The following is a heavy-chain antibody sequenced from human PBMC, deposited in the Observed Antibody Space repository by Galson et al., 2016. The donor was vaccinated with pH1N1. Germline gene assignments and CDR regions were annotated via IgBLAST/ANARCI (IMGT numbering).Heavy chain of an antibody. CDR1: GFTFDDYA. Sequence: SLRLSCAASGFTFDDYAMHWVRQAPGKGLEWVSGISWNSGSIGYADSVKGRFTISRDNAKNSLYLQMNSLRAEDTALYYCAKDLAYSSFSPVFDYWGQGTLVTVSS. CDR3: AKDLAYSSFSPVFDY. V-gene: IGHV3-9*01. CDR2: ISWNSGSI. J-gene: IGHJ4*02. D-gene: IGHD6-6*01.